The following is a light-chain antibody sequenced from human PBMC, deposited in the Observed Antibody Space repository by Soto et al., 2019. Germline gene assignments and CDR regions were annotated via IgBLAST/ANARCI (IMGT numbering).Light chain of an antibody. J-gene: IGLJ2*01. V-gene: IGLV1-51*01. CDR3: GTWDSSLSAVV. CDR2: DSN. CDR1: SSNIGNNY. Sequence: QSVLTQPPSVSAAPGQKVTISCSGSSSNIGNNYVSWYQQLPGTAPKLLIYDSNKRPSGIPDRFSGSKSGTSATLGITGLQTGDEADYYCGTWDSSLSAVVFGGGTKGDRP.